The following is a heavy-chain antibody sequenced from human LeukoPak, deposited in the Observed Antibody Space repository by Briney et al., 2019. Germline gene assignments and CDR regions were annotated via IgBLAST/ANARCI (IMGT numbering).Heavy chain of an antibody. CDR3: ARDYYGSGTYSYAFDI. CDR1: GYTFTNFG. J-gene: IGHJ3*02. V-gene: IGHV1-18*01. CDR2: ISPYNGNT. D-gene: IGHD3-10*01. Sequence: ASVKVSCKASGYTFTNFGLTWVRQAPGQGLEWMGWISPYNGNTNYPQKIRGRVTMTTDTSTSTAYMELRSLRSDDTAVYYCARDYYGSGTYSYAFDIWGQGTMVTVSS.